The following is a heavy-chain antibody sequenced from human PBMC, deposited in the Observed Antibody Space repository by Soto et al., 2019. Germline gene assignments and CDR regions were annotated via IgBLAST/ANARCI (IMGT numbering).Heavy chain of an antibody. CDR2: ISSSTSHT. Sequence: QVQLVESGGGLVKPGGSLRLSCAVSGFTFSDYYMTWIRQAPGKGLEWVSYISSSTSHTNYADSVKGRFTISRDDAKNSLFLQMNSLRAEDRAVYYCAGGRGAAADDFDFWGQGTLVTVSS. J-gene: IGHJ4*02. CDR1: GFTFSDYY. V-gene: IGHV3-11*05. CDR3: AGGRGAAADDFDF. D-gene: IGHD6-13*01.